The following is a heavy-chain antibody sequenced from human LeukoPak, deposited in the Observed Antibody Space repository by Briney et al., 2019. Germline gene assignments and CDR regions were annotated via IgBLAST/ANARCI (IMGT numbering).Heavy chain of an antibody. J-gene: IGHJ4*02. CDR1: GFTLSNYG. V-gene: IGHV3-23*01. D-gene: IGHD3-22*01. CDR2: ITSGVGIT. Sequence: AGGSLRLSCAASGFTLSNYGMNWVRQAPGKGLEWVSIITSGVGITYYADSVKGRFTISRDNSKNTLYLQMSSLRAEDTAVYYCAKGDYYDLDYWGQGTLVTVSS. CDR3: AKGDYYDLDY.